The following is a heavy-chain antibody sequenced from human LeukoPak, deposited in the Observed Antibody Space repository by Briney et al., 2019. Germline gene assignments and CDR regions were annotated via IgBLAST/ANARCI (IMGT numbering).Heavy chain of an antibody. J-gene: IGHJ5*02. CDR1: GDSVSSNSAT. D-gene: IGHD3-3*01. Sequence: SQTLSLTCAISGDSVSSNSATWYWIRQSPSRGLEWLGRTYYKSKWYNDYALSVKSRITINPDTSKNQFSLQLNSVTPEDTAVYYCARGREVLRFLEWLPKDNWFDPWGQGTLVTVSS. CDR3: ARGREVLRFLEWLPKDNWFDP. V-gene: IGHV6-1*01. CDR2: TYYKSKWYN.